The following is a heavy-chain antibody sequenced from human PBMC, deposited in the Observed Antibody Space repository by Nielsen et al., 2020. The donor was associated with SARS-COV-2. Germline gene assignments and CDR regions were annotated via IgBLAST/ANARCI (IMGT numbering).Heavy chain of an antibody. Sequence: GESLKISCAASGFTFSGYSMNWVRQAPGKGLEWVSSISSSSSYIYYADSVKGRFTISRDNAKNSLYLQMNSLRAEDTAVYYCARYGTNPLDYWGQGTLVTVSS. V-gene: IGHV3-21*04. CDR1: GFTFSGYS. J-gene: IGHJ4*02. CDR2: ISSSSSYI. CDR3: ARYGTNPLDY. D-gene: IGHD1-26*01.